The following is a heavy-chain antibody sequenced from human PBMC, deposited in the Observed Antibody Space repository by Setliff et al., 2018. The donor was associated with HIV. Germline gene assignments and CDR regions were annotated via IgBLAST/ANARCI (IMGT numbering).Heavy chain of an antibody. CDR2: IIPAFGTA. V-gene: IGHV1-69*13. CDR1: GGTFSASG. D-gene: IGHD6-19*01. Sequence: SVKVSCKASGGTFSASGFSWVRQAPGQGLEWMGGIIPAFGTADYAQKFQGRVTITADASTSTAYMELISLRSEDTAVHYCARGEGSGWDTVEENYYNLDVWGPGTTGTSP. CDR3: ARGEGSGWDTVEENYYNLDV. J-gene: IGHJ6*02.